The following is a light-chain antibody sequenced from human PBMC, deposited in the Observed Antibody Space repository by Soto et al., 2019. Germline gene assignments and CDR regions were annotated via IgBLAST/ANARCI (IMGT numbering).Light chain of an antibody. Sequence: QSVLTQPPSASGTPGQRVTISCSGSSSSIGSNYVYWYRQFPGTAPKLLIHRDNQRPSGVPDRFAGSKSGSSASLAISGLRSEDEADYYCAAWDESLTGVIFGGGTKVTVL. CDR1: SSSIGSNY. V-gene: IGLV1-47*01. J-gene: IGLJ2*01. CDR3: AAWDESLTGVI. CDR2: RDN.